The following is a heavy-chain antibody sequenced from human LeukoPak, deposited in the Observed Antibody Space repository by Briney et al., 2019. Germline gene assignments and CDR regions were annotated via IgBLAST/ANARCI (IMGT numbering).Heavy chain of an antibody. CDR1: GFTFSDYY. V-gene: IGHV3-11*04. D-gene: IGHD3-10*01. Sequence: GGSLRLSCAASGFTFSDYYMSWIRQAPGKGLEWVSYISSSGSTIYYADSVKGRFTISRDNSKNTLYLQMDSLRAEDTAVYYCARDQRVRGVTTPLDYWGQGTLLTVSS. CDR2: ISSSGSTI. CDR3: ARDQRVRGVTTPLDY. J-gene: IGHJ4*02.